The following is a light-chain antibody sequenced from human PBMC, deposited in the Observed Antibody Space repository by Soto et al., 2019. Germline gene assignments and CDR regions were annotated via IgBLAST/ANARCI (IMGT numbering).Light chain of an antibody. CDR2: AAS. CDR3: QQLNSYPLT. V-gene: IGKV1-9*01. CDR1: QDIIRY. J-gene: IGKJ4*01. Sequence: DVQLTQSPSFVSASVGDRVTITCRASQDIIRYLAWYQQKPGRAPKLLIYAASTLQSGVPSRFSGSGSGTEFTLTISSLQPEDFATYYCQQLNSYPLTFGGGTMVDI.